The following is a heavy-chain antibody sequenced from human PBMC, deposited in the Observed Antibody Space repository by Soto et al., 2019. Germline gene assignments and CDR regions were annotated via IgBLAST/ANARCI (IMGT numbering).Heavy chain of an antibody. CDR1: GCSLXXLF. CDR2: IYYSGST. CDR3: ARTTRIWAFDI. V-gene: IGHV4-59*08. J-gene: IGHJ3*02. Sequence: SGNPFLPLPVSGCSLXXLFLGWVRQPPGKGLEWIGYIYYSGSTNYNPSLKSRVTISVDTSKNQFSLKLSSVTAADTAVYYCARTTRIWAFDIWGQGTMVTVSS. D-gene: IGHD4-17*01.